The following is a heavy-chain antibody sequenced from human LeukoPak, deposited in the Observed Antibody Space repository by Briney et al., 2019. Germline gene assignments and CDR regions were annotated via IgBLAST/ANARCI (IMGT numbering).Heavy chain of an antibody. V-gene: IGHV4-31*03. CDR1: GGSISSGGYY. D-gene: IGHD3-10*01. J-gene: IGHJ4*02. Sequence: SDTLSLTCTVSGGSISSGGYYWSWIRQPPGKGLEWIGYIYYSESTYYNPSLQSRVTISVDTSKNQFSLKLSSVTAADTAVYYCARDRSYYGSVTYYFDYWGQGTVVTVSS. CDR3: ARDRSYYGSVTYYFDY. CDR2: IYYSEST.